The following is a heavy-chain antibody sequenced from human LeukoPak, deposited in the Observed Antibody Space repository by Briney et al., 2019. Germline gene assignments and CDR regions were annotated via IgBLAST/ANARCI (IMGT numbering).Heavy chain of an antibody. V-gene: IGHV4-39*07. CDR1: GGSISSSSYY. J-gene: IGHJ4*02. D-gene: IGHD1-1*01. Sequence: KSSETLSLTCTVSGGSISSSSYYWGWIRQPPGKGLEWIGSIYYSGSTYYNPSLKSRVTISVDTSKNQFSLKLSSVTAADTAVYYCARGELERPGHFDYWGQGTLVTVSS. CDR3: ARGELERPGHFDY. CDR2: IYYSGST.